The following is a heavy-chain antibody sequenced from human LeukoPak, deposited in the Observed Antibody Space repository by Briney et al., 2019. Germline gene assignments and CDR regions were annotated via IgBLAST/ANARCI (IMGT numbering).Heavy chain of an antibody. CDR3: AKDVVGQQWPGNY. CDR1: AFSFSTYG. CDR2: IQYDGSIK. V-gene: IGHV3-30*02. J-gene: IGHJ4*02. D-gene: IGHD6-19*01. Sequence: PGGSLRLSCAASAFSFSTYGMHWVRQAPGKGLEWVSFIQYDGSIKLYGDSVKGRFIISRDNSKNTLYLQMNSLRPEDTAVYHCAKDVVGQQWPGNYWGQGTLVTVSS.